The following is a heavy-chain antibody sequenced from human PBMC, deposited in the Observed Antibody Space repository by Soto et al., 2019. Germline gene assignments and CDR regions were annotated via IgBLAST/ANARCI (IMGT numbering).Heavy chain of an antibody. D-gene: IGHD6-6*01. Sequence: GGSLRLSCAASGFTFSSYSMNWVRQAPGKGLEWVSYISSSSTIYYADSVKGRFTISRDNAKNSLYLQMNSLRDEDTAVYYCARDHSSSSGALDPWGQGTLVTVSS. CDR3: ARDHSSSSGALDP. J-gene: IGHJ5*02. CDR2: ISSSSTI. CDR1: GFTFSSYS. V-gene: IGHV3-48*02.